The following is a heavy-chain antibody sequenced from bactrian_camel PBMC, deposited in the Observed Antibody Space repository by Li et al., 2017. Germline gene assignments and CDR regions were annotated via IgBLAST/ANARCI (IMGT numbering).Heavy chain of an antibody. CDR1: GNTSSGYC. CDR3: ATGWLSACVVRRMRVVD. J-gene: IGHJ4*01. CDR2: IDNNNRT. V-gene: IGHV3S53*01. Sequence: HVQLVESGGGSVQTGGSLRLSRQSSGNTSSGYCMGWFRQEPGKQREGIATIDNNNRTTYADSVKGRFTISKDNAENPLYLQMNSLKPEDTGMYYCATGWLSACVVRRMRVVDWGQGTQVTVS. D-gene: IGHD1*01.